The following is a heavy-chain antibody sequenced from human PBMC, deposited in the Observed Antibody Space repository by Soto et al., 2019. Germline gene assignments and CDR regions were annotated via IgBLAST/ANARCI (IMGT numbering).Heavy chain of an antibody. D-gene: IGHD3-10*01. CDR2: IYNSGST. CDR1: GVSISSDY. J-gene: IGHJ4*02. CDR3: ARRRTMVRGVIIVVPRDFDY. V-gene: IGHV4-59*12. Sequence: ETLSLTCTVSGVSISSDYWTWIRQPPGKGLEWIGYIYNSGSTNYNPALKSRVTMSLDKSENQFSLKLSSVTAADTAVYYCARRRTMVRGVIIVVPRDFDYWGQGTLVTVSS.